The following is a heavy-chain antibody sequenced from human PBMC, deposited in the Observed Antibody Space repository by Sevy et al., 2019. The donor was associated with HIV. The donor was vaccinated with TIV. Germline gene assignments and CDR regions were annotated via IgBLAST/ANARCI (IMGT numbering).Heavy chain of an antibody. Sequence: ASVKVSCKASGYPFSDYYMHSVRQAPGQGLEWMGIINPSSGTTGSAQKFQGRVTMTRDTSTSTVYMELSSLRSEDTAVYYCARGGSYGSFPDDYWGQGTLVTVSS. J-gene: IGHJ4*02. V-gene: IGHV1-46*01. CDR1: GYPFSDYY. CDR2: INPSSGTT. CDR3: ARGGSYGSFPDDY. D-gene: IGHD5-18*01.